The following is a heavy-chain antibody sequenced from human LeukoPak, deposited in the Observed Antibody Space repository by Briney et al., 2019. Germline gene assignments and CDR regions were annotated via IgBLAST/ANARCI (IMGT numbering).Heavy chain of an antibody. D-gene: IGHD3-22*01. J-gene: IGHJ4*02. CDR3: ARDRYYYDSSGYYSRGFDY. CDR2: IYYSGST. CDR1: GGXISSYY. V-gene: IGHV4-59*01. Sequence: SETLSLTCTVSGGXISSYYWSWIRQPPGKGLEWIGHIYYSGSTNYNPSLKSRVTISVDTSKNQFSLKLSSVTAADTAVYYCARDRYYYDSSGYYSRGFDYWGQGTLVTVSS.